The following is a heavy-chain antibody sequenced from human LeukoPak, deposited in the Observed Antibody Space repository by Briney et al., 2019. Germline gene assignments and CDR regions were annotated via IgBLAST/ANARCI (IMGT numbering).Heavy chain of an antibody. J-gene: IGHJ4*02. CDR3: AKGQPGRDDFDY. CDR1: GFTFSSYD. Sequence: SGGSLRLSCAASGFTFSSYDMHWVRQAPGKGLEWVAVISYDGSNKYYADSVKGRFTISRDNSKNTLYLQMNSLRAEDTAAYYCAKGQPGRDDFDYWGQGTLVTVSS. CDR2: ISYDGSNK. V-gene: IGHV3-30*18. D-gene: IGHD5-24*01.